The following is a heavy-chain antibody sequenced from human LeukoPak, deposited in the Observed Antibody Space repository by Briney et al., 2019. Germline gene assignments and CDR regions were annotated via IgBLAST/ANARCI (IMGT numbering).Heavy chain of an antibody. D-gene: IGHD3-10*01. V-gene: IGHV1-8*01. CDR1: GYTFTSYY. CDR3: ARASKRGVIDY. J-gene: IGHJ4*02. CDR2: MNPNSGNT. Sequence: GASVKVSCKASGYTFTSYYMHWVRQATGQGLEWMGWMNPNSGNTGYAQKFQGRVTMTRNTSISTAYMELSSLRSEDTAVYYCARASKRGVIDYWGQGTLVTVSS.